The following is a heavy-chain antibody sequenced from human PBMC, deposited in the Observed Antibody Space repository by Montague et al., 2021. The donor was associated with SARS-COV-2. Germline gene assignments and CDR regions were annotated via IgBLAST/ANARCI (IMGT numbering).Heavy chain of an antibody. CDR3: AKVGDLMAGYSLVNLDS. V-gene: IGHV3-23*03. CDR2: IHSGGRSS. D-gene: IGHD3-9*01. CDR1: GFTFSGSP. Sequence: YLRLSCAASGFTFSGSPMSWFRQAPGKGLEWVSVIHSGGRSSYYGKSVEGRFTVSRDNSKNTVYLQMNNLRAEDTAVYYCAKVGDLMAGYSLVNLDSWGQGTLVIVSS. J-gene: IGHJ4*02.